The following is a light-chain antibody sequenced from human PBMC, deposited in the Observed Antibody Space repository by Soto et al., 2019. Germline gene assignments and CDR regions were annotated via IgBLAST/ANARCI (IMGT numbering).Light chain of an antibody. CDR1: SSDVGGYNF. Sequence: QSALTQPASVSGSLGQSITISCTGTSSDVGGYNFVSWYQQHPGKAPKLMIYDVSNRPSGVSNRFSGSKSGNTASLTISGLQAEDEADYYCTSYTSRLNDVFGTGTKVTVL. CDR3: TSYTSRLNDV. J-gene: IGLJ1*01. V-gene: IGLV2-14*01. CDR2: DVS.